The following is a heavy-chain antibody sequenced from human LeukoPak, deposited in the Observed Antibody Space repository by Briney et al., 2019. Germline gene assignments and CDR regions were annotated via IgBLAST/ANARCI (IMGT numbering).Heavy chain of an antibody. D-gene: IGHD3-10*01. CDR1: GYTFTSYG. Sequence: ASVKVSCKASGYTFTSYGISWVRQAPGQGLEWMGWISAYNGNTNYAQKLQGGVTMTTDTSTSTAYMELRSLRSDDTAVYYCARDTAWFGELLSWFDPWGQGTLVTVSS. V-gene: IGHV1-18*04. J-gene: IGHJ5*02. CDR3: ARDTAWFGELLSWFDP. CDR2: ISAYNGNT.